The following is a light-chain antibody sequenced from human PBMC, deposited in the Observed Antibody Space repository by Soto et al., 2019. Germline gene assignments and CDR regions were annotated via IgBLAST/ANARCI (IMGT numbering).Light chain of an antibody. J-gene: IGKJ3*01. Sequence: EIVLTQSPGTLSLSPGERATLSCRASASLSTNSLAWYQQKPGQPPRLLIYAASTRHTDIPDRFTGSGSGTDFALTISRLEPEDFAVDYGQQYGGSPLTVGPGTKVEIK. V-gene: IGKV3-20*01. CDR3: QQYGGSPLT. CDR2: AAS. CDR1: ASLSTNS.